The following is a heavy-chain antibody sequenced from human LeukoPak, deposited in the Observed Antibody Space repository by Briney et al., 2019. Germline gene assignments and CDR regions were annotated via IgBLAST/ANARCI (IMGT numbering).Heavy chain of an antibody. CDR2: MDRGGRT. Sequence: PGGSLRLSCAASGFTVSSSYMSWVRQAPGKGLECVSVMDRGGRTYYADSGRGRFTIPRDNSKNTLYLQMNSLRAEDTAVYYCARDQTISGTTWQYNWLDSWGQGTLVTVSS. D-gene: IGHD1-7*01. J-gene: IGHJ5*01. CDR3: ARDQTISGTTWQYNWLDS. V-gene: IGHV3-53*01. CDR1: GFTVSSSY.